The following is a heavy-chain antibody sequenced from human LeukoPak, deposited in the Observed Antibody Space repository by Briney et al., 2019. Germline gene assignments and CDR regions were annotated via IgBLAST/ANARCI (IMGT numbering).Heavy chain of an antibody. Sequence: ASVEVSCKASGYTFSGYHMHWVRQAPGHGVEWMGWINPNSGDTKYAQNFRGRVTMTRDTSLSTAYMDLSRLRSDDTALYYCARARKSRNIYGDYVFLFDYWGQGTLVTVSS. CDR1: GYTFSGYH. CDR2: INPNSGDT. CDR3: ARARKSRNIYGDYVFLFDY. J-gene: IGHJ4*02. V-gene: IGHV1-2*02. D-gene: IGHD4-17*01.